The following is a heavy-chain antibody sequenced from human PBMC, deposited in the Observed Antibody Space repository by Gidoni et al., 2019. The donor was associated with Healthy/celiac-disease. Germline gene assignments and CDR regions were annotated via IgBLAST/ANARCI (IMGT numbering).Heavy chain of an antibody. V-gene: IGHV4-30-2*01. CDR3: AGYYYGMDV. J-gene: IGHJ6*02. CDR2: IYHSGST. CDR1: GGSISSGGYS. Sequence: QLQLPESGSGLVKPSQTLSLTCAVYGGSISSGGYSWSWIRQPPGKGLEWMGYIYHSGSTYYNPSLKSRVTISVDRSKNQFSLKLSSVTAADTAVYYCAGYYYGMDVWGQGTTVTVSS.